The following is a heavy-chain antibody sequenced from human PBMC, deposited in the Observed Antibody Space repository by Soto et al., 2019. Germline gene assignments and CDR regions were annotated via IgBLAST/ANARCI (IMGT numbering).Heavy chain of an antibody. Sequence: QVQLVQSGAEVKNPGASVKVSCKASGYTFTRYGIGWARQAPGQRLEWVGWINTYNGNTNYAQNVQGRVTLTTDTSTSTAYMELRSLRSNDTAVYYCAMVDVYVTPSPQDVWGQGTTVIVSS. V-gene: IGHV1-18*01. CDR1: GYTFTRYG. CDR2: INTYNGNT. CDR3: AMVDVYVTPSPQDV. J-gene: IGHJ6*02. D-gene: IGHD3-16*01.